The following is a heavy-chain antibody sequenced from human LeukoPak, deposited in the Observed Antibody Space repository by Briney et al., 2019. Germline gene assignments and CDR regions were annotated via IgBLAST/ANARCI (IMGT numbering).Heavy chain of an antibody. CDR2: IYYSGST. V-gene: IGHV4-30-4*01. CDR3: ARARRGAFDI. CDR1: GGSISSGDYY. J-gene: IGHJ3*02. Sequence: SETLSLTCTVSGGSISSGDYYWSWVRQPPGKGLEWIGYIYYSGSTYYNPSLKSRVTISLDTSKNQFSLKLTSVTAADTAVYFCARARRGAFDIWGQGTMVTVSS.